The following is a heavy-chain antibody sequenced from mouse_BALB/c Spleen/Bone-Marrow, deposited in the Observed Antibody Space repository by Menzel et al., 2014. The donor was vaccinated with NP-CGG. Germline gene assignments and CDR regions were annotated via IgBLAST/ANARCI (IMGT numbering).Heavy chain of an antibody. CDR1: GFTFSSFG. Sequence: EVQVVESGGGLVQPGGSRKLSCAASGFTFSSFGMHWVRQAPEKGLEWVAYISNGSSTIYYADTVKGRFTISRDNPKNTLLLQMTSLRSEDTAMYYCARKGAMITHYYAMDYWGQGTSVTVSS. CDR2: ISNGSSTI. J-gene: IGHJ4*01. CDR3: ARKGAMITHYYAMDY. V-gene: IGHV5-17*02. D-gene: IGHD2-4*01.